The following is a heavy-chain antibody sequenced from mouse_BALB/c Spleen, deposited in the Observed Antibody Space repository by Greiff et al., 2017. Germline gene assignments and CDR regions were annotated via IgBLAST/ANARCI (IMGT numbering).Heavy chain of an antibody. CDR3: ASPYGNYPYYYAMDY. Sequence: EVKLMESGPGLVKPSQSLSLTCSVTGYSITSGYYWNWIRQFPGNKLEWMGYISYDGSNNYNPSLKNRISITRDTSKNQFFLKLNSVTTEDTATYYCASPYGNYPYYYAMDYWGQGTSVTVSS. CDR2: ISYDGSN. V-gene: IGHV3-6*02. CDR1: GYSITSGYY. D-gene: IGHD2-10*02. J-gene: IGHJ4*01.